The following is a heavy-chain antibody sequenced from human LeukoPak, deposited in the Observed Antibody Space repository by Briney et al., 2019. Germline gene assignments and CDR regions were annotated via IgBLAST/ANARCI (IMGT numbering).Heavy chain of an antibody. CDR1: GITVSSNF. J-gene: IGHJ4*02. Sequence: GGSLRLSCAASGITVSSNFMTWVRQAPGKGLEWVSLIYSDGGSSYYADSVRDRFTMSRDISRNTLYLQMNSLRAEDTAVYYCAKGDPWIVGATTGFDYWGQGTLVTVSS. CDR2: IYSDGGSS. V-gene: IGHV3-66*01. CDR3: AKGDPWIVGATTGFDY. D-gene: IGHD1-26*01.